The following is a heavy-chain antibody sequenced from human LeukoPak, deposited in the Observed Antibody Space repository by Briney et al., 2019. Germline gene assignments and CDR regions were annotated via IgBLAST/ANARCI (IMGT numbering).Heavy chain of an antibody. V-gene: IGHV3-49*04. CDR1: GFTFGDYA. J-gene: IGHJ4*02. CDR2: IRNKTYGGTT. Sequence: GSLRLSCTTSGFTFGDYAMSWVRQAPGKGLEWVGFIRNKTYGGTTDYAASVKGRFTIPRDDSKSIAYLQMNSLKTEDTAVYYCTRGRAYFGSWGQGTLVTVSS. CDR3: TRGRAYFGS.